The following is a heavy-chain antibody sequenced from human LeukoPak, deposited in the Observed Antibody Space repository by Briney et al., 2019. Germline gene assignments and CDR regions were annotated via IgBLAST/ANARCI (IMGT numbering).Heavy chain of an antibody. Sequence: GGSLRLSCAASGFTFNSYGMHWVRQVPGKGLEWVAIISYDGTNKYYADSVKGRFTISRDSSKNTLYLQMNSLRAEDTAVYYCARGQLYYDSSGFDYWGQGTPVTVSS. CDR2: ISYDGTNK. V-gene: IGHV3-30*03. CDR1: GFTFNSYG. J-gene: IGHJ4*02. CDR3: ARGQLYYDSSGFDY. D-gene: IGHD3-22*01.